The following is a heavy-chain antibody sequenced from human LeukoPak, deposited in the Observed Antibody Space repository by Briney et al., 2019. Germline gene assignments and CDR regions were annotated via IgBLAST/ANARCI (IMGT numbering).Heavy chain of an antibody. V-gene: IGHV4-4*07. D-gene: IGHD1-14*01. CDR3: ARDPEGHGNYFDY. Sequence: SETLSLTCAVSGGSVSNYFCSWIRQRAGRGLEWIGRIHTSGSTNYNPSLKSRVTMSVDTSKNQFSLKLSSVSASDTAVCYCARDPEGHGNYFDYWGQGALVTVSS. J-gene: IGHJ4*02. CDR1: GGSVSNYF. CDR2: IHTSGST.